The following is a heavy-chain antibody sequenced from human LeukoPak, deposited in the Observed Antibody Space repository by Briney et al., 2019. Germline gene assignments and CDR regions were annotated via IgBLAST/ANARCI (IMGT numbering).Heavy chain of an antibody. CDR3: ARDTYAYKGGYAFDI. V-gene: IGHV1-69*05. CDR1: GGTFRSQA. CDR2: IIPVFETA. J-gene: IGHJ3*02. D-gene: IGHD5-24*01. Sequence: ASVKVSCKASGGTFRSQAVSWVRQAPGQGLEWMGRIIPVFETANYAQKVQGRITISKDDSTGTAYMELSSLTSEDTAVYYCARDTYAYKGGYAFDIWGQGTMVTVSS.